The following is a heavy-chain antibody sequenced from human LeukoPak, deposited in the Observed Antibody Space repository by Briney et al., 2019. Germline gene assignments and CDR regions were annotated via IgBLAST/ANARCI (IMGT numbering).Heavy chain of an antibody. CDR1: GGSISSSSYY. J-gene: IGHJ6*03. CDR3: ARLHYGGNYGYYYYYMDV. D-gene: IGHD4-23*01. V-gene: IGHV4-39*01. CDR2: INHSGST. Sequence: SETLSLTCTVSGGSISSSSYYWSWIRQPPGKGLEWIGEINHSGSTNYNPSLKSRVTISVDTSKNQFSLKESSVTAADTAVYYCARLHYGGNYGYYYYYMDVWGKGTTVTISS.